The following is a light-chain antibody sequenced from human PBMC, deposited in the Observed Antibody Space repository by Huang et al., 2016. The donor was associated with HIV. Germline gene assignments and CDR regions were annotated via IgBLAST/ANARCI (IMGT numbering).Light chain of an antibody. V-gene: IGKV2-30*02. CDR1: QSLIHSNGNTY. J-gene: IGKJ4*01. Sequence: VVLTQSPLYLSVTLGQPASISCRSSQSLIHSNGNTYWNWFQQRPGQSTRRLFSEVSRRDCGAPDRFSGSGSGTDFTLKISRVEAEDVGVYYCMQGTHLFTFGGGTRVDIK. CDR2: EVS. CDR3: MQGTHLFT.